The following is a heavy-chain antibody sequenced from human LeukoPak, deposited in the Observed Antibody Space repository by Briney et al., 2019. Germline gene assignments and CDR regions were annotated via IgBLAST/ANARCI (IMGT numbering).Heavy chain of an antibody. CDR2: INHSGST. V-gene: IGHV4-34*01. CDR1: GGSFSGYY. J-gene: IGHJ5*01. CDR3: ARLSCGGDCSGS. D-gene: IGHD2-21*02. Sequence: PSETLSLTCAVYGGSFSGYYWSWIRQPPGKGLEWIGEINHSGSTNYNPSLKSRVTISVGTSKNQFSLKLSSVTAADTAVYYCARLSCGGDCSGSWGQEPWSPSPQ.